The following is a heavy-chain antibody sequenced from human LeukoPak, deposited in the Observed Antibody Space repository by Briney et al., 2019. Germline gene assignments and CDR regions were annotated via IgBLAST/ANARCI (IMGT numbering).Heavy chain of an antibody. CDR1: GFTFSSYW. D-gene: IGHD2-8*01. CDR2: IKQDGSEK. CDR3: GRDPMVYAIGYYYYGMDV. V-gene: IGHV3-7*03. Sequence: PGGSLRLSCAASGFTFSSYWMSWVRQAPGKGLEWVANIKQDGSEKYYVDSVKGRFTISRDNAKNSLYLQMNSLRAEDTAVYYCGRDPMVYAIGYYYYGMDVWGQGTTVTVSS. J-gene: IGHJ6*02.